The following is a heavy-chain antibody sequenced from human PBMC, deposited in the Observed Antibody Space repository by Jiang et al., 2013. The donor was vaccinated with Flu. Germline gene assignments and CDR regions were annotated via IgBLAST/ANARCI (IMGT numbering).Heavy chain of an antibody. CDR1: GFTFSSYS. CDR2: ISSSSSYI. CDR3: ARAMPGTHDAFDI. Sequence: SGFTFSSYSMNWVRQAPGKGLEWVSSISSSSSYIYYADSVKGRFTISRDNAKNSLYLQMNGLRAEDTAVYYCARAMPGTHDAFDIWGQGTMVTVSS. V-gene: IGHV3-21*01. D-gene: IGHD6-13*01. J-gene: IGHJ3*02.